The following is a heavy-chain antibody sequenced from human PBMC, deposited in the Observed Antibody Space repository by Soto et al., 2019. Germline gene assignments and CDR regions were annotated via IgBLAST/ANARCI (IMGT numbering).Heavy chain of an antibody. V-gene: IGHV3-72*01. J-gene: IGHJ4*02. CDR1: GFTFSDYY. Sequence: EVQLVESGGGLVQPGGSLRLSCAGSGFTFSDYYIDWVRQAPGKGLEWVGRSRDKGNSYSTDYAASVKGRFTVSRDASKNSRYLQMNSLKTEDTALYYCTRSMPGTTSSDYWGQGTLVTVSS. D-gene: IGHD1-7*01. CDR3: TRSMPGTTSSDY. CDR2: SRDKGNSYST.